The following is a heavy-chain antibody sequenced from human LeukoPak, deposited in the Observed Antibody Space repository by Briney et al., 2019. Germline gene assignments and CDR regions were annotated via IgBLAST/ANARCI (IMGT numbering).Heavy chain of an antibody. Sequence: GGSLRLSCVVSGFSFGSYGMNWVRQAPGKGLEWLSIISGSGSSTFYADSVKGRFTISRDNSKNTLYLQLNSLRAEDTAVYFCAKFRKPMALLDAFDMWGQGTMVTVSS. CDR2: ISGSGSST. CDR3: AKFRKPMALLDAFDM. J-gene: IGHJ3*02. CDR1: GFSFGSYG. V-gene: IGHV3-23*01. D-gene: IGHD1-14*01.